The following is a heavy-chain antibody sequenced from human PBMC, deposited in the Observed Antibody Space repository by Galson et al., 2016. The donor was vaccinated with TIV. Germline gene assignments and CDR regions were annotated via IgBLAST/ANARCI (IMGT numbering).Heavy chain of an antibody. J-gene: IGHJ5*02. Sequence: SVKVSCKASGYTFTNGHIHWVRQVSGQGPEWVGWMNPDNAKTGFAQKFQGRVAMTRNTSVSTVYMELSMLTSEDTAVYYCARLVGRSWYADWFDPWGQGTLVTVSS. D-gene: IGHD6-13*01. CDR3: ARLVGRSWYADWFDP. CDR1: GYTFTNGH. V-gene: IGHV1-8*01. CDR2: MNPDNAKT.